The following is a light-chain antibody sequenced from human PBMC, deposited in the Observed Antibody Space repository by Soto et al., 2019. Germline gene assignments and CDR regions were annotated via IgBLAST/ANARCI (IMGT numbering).Light chain of an antibody. CDR3: QQYNTSPRT. V-gene: IGKV1-27*01. Sequence: GDRVTITCLSSQDISTSLAWYQQKPGKVPNLLIYGASTLQSGVPSRFSGSGSGTDFTLTISRLEPEDFAVYYCQQYNTSPRTFGQGTKVDIK. J-gene: IGKJ1*01. CDR2: GAS. CDR1: QDISTS.